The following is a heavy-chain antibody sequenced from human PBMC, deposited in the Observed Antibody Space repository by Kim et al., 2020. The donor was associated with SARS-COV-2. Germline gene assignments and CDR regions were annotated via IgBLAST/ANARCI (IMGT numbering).Heavy chain of an antibody. CDR2: IYYSRST. Sequence: SETLYLTCTVSGGSISSSSYYWGWIRQPPGKGLERIGSIYYSRSTYSNPPLKSRVTISVDTSKNQFSLKLSSVTAADTAVYYCARRSYGGNIGYWGQGTLVTVSS. CDR1: GGSISSSSYY. D-gene: IGHD2-15*01. CDR3: ARRSYGGNIGY. V-gene: IGHV4-39*01. J-gene: IGHJ4*02.